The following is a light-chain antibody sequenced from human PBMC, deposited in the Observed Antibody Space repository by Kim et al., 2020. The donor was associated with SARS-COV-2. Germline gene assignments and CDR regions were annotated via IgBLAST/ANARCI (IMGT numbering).Light chain of an antibody. Sequence: SYELTQPPSVSVSPGQTASITCSGDKLGDKYACWYQQKPGQSPVLVIYQDSKRPSGIPERFSGSNSRNTATLTISGTQAMDEADYYCQAWDSSTYVFGTGTKVPS. CDR3: QAWDSSTYV. CDR2: QDS. J-gene: IGLJ1*01. V-gene: IGLV3-1*01. CDR1: KLGDKY.